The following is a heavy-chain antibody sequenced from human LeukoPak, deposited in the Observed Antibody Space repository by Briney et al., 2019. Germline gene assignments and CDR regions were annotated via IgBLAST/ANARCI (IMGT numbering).Heavy chain of an antibody. CDR2: INHSGST. Sequence: SETLSLTCSVCCGSFSGYYWSWIRQPPGKGLEWIGDINHSGSTNYNPSLKSRVTISVDTSKNQFSLKLSSVTAADTAVYYCARYQLLYAADCYYYYMDVWGKRTTVTFSS. V-gene: IGHV4-34*01. CDR3: ARYQLLYAADCYYYYMDV. CDR1: CGSFSGYY. J-gene: IGHJ6*03. D-gene: IGHD2-2*02.